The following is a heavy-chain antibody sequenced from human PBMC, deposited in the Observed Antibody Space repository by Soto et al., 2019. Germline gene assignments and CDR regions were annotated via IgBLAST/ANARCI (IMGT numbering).Heavy chain of an antibody. D-gene: IGHD3-10*01. V-gene: IGHV1-69*02. CDR2: IIPILGIA. CDR1: GGTFSSYT. CDR3: ARGTRSGSYYNAIDY. Sequence: QVQLVQSGAEVKKPGSSVKVSCKASGGTFSSYTISWVRQAPGQGLEWMGRIIPILGIANYAQKFQGRVTITADKSTSTAYMELSSLRSEDTAVYYCARGTRSGSYYNAIDYWCQGTLVTVSS. J-gene: IGHJ4*02.